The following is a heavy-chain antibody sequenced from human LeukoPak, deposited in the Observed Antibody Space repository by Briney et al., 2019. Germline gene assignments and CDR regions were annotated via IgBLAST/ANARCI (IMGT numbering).Heavy chain of an antibody. Sequence: ASVKVSCKASGYTFTSYDINWVRQATGQGLEWMGWMNPNSGNTGYAQKFQGRVTMTRNTSISTAYMELSGLRSEDTAVYYCARGGLLDCGGDCYSLDYFDYWGRGTLVTVSS. D-gene: IGHD2-21*02. CDR3: ARGGLLDCGGDCYSLDYFDY. CDR1: GYTFTSYD. J-gene: IGHJ4*02. V-gene: IGHV1-8*01. CDR2: MNPNSGNT.